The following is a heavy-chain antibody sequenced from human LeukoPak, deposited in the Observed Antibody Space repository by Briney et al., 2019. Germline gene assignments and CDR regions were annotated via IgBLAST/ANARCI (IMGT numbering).Heavy chain of an antibody. CDR3: IRAEGDNYYGSGSYFDY. CDR1: GFTFGDYA. V-gene: IGHV3-49*05. Sequence: KPGRSLRLSCTASGFTFGDYAMSWFRQAPGKGLEWVGFIRSKAYGGTTEYAASVKGRFTISRDDSKSIAYLRMNSLKTEDTAVYYCIRAEGDNYYGSGSYFDYWGQGTLVTVSS. J-gene: IGHJ4*02. CDR2: IRSKAYGGTT. D-gene: IGHD3-10*01.